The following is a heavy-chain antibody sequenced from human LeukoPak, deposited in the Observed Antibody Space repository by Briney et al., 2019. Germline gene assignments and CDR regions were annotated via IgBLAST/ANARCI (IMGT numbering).Heavy chain of an antibody. J-gene: IGHJ6*03. V-gene: IGHV3-23*01. CDR1: GFTFSSYA. Sequence: PRGSLRLSCAASGFTFSSYAMSWVRQAPGKGLEWVSAISGSGGSTYYADSVKGRFTISRDNSKNTLYLQMNSLRAEDTAVYYCAKVDGDEYYYYYYMDVWGKGTTVTISS. CDR2: ISGSGGST. D-gene: IGHD4-17*01. CDR3: AKVDGDEYYYYYYMDV.